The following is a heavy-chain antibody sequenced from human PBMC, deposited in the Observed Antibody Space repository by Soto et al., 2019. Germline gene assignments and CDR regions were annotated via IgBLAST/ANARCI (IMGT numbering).Heavy chain of an antibody. CDR2: IYPGDSDT. Sequence: LGESLKISCKGSGWSFTSDWIGWVRQMAGKGLEWMGIIYPGDSDTRYSPSFQGQVTISADKSISTAYLQWSSLKASDTAMYYCARLRPHEKARDYVGYWGQGTLVTVSS. J-gene: IGHJ4*02. V-gene: IGHV5-51*01. CDR1: GWSFTSDW. CDR3: ARLRPHEKARDYVGY.